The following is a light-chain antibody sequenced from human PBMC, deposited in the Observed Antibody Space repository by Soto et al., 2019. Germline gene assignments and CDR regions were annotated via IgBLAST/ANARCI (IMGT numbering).Light chain of an antibody. V-gene: IGLV2-14*03. CDR3: CSYSGSNTIVV. CDR1: SSDVGGYNF. J-gene: IGLJ2*01. Sequence: QSGLTQPASVSGSPGQSITISCTGTSSDVGGYNFVSWYQQHPGKAPRLMIFDVNNRPSGVSTRFSGSKSGNTASLTISGLQAEDEADYYCCSYSGSNTIVVFGGGTKLTVL. CDR2: DVN.